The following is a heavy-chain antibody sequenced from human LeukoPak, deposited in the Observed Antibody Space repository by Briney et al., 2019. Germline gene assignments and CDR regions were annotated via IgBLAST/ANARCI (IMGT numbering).Heavy chain of an antibody. J-gene: IGHJ4*02. CDR3: AKARITILLDY. V-gene: IGHV3-30*02. Sequence: GGSLRLSCAASGFTFITYGMHWVRQAPGKGLEWVAFIRSDGSNKNYADSVKGRFTISRDNSKNTLYLQMNSLRAEDTAVYYCAKARITILLDYWGQGTLVTVSS. CDR2: IRSDGSNK. CDR1: GFTFITYG. D-gene: IGHD3-9*01.